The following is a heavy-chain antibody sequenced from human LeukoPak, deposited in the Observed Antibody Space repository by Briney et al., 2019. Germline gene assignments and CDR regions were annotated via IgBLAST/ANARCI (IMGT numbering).Heavy chain of an antibody. CDR3: ARDLDDLLYYYYGMDV. J-gene: IGHJ6*04. D-gene: IGHD1-1*01. Sequence: PGGSLRLSCAASGFTFSSYWMSWVRQAPGKGLEWVANIKQDGSEKYYVDSVKGRFTISRDNAKNSLYLQMDSLRAEDTAVYYCARDLDDLLYYYYGMDVWGKGTTVTVSS. V-gene: IGHV3-7*03. CDR2: IKQDGSEK. CDR1: GFTFSSYW.